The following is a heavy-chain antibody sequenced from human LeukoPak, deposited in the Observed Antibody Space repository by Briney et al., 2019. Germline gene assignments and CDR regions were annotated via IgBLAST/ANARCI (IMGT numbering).Heavy chain of an antibody. V-gene: IGHV7-4-1*02. CDR3: ARRSMVQHMDV. J-gene: IGHJ6*03. Sequence: GASVKVSCKASGYTFTTHAINWVRQAPGQGLEYMGWIDTNTGNPTYAQGFTGRFVFSLDTSVSTAYLQISGLKAADTAVYYCARRSMVQHMDVWGKGTTVTVSS. D-gene: IGHD3-10*01. CDR1: GYTFTTHA. CDR2: IDTNTGNP.